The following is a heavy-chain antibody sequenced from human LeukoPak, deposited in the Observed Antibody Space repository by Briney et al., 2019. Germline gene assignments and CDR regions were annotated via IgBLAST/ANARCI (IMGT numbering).Heavy chain of an antibody. J-gene: IGHJ3*02. V-gene: IGHV4-59*01. CDR2: ISYSGNM. CDR3: ARGRVIINAFDI. Sequence: SETLSLTSSVSGASITGYYWNWIRQSPGKGLEWIGDISYSGNMNNNPSLKSRVSISADTSKNQFSLKLTSVTASDAAVYYCARGRVIINAFDIWGQGTTVTVSS. CDR1: GASITGYY. D-gene: IGHD2-21*01.